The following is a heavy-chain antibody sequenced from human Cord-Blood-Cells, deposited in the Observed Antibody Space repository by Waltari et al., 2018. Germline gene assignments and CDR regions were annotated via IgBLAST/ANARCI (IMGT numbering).Heavy chain of an antibody. D-gene: IGHD3-10*01. CDR3: AREPLYYYGSGSFDY. J-gene: IGHJ4*02. CDR1: GYTFTGYY. Sequence: QVQLVQSGAEVKKPGASVKVSCKASGYTFTGYYMHWVRQAPGQGLEWMGWVNPNSGGTNDAQKFQGRVTMTRDTSISTAYMELSRLRSDDTAVYYCAREPLYYYGSGSFDYWGQGTLVTVSS. V-gene: IGHV1-2*02. CDR2: VNPNSGGT.